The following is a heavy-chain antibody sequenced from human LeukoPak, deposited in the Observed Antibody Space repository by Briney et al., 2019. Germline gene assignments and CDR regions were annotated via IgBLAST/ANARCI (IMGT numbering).Heavy chain of an antibody. CDR2: IYYSGST. J-gene: IGHJ4*02. Sequence: SETLSLTCTVSGGSISSYYWSWIRQPPGKGLEWIGYIYYSGSTNYNPSLKSRVTISVDTSKNQFSLKLSSVTAADTAVYYCARGGGRMVRGLDYWGQGTLVTVSS. CDR3: ARGGGRMVRGLDY. V-gene: IGHV4-59*01. D-gene: IGHD3-10*01. CDR1: GGSISSYY.